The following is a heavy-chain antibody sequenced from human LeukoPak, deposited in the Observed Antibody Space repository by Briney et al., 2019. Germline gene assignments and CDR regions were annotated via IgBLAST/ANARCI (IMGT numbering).Heavy chain of an antibody. D-gene: IGHD3-16*01. J-gene: IGHJ4*02. Sequence: GGSLRLSCAASGFTFSSYGMHWVRQAPGKGLEWVAVTRNDGSNKYYVGSVKGRFTISRDSSKNTLFLQMNSLRAEDTAVYYCVKEGAYFFDSWGQGTLVTVSS. CDR1: GFTFSSYG. CDR3: VKEGAYFFDS. CDR2: TRNDGSNK. V-gene: IGHV3-30*02.